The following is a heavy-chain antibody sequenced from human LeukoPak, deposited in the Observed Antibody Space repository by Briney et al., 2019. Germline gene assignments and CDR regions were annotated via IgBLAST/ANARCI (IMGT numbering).Heavy chain of an antibody. D-gene: IGHD3-10*01. CDR1: GFPFSSYS. CDR2: ISSSSSYI. Sequence: PGGSLRLSCAASGFPFSSYSMNWVRQAPGKGLEWVSSISSSSSYIYYADSVKGRFTISRDNAKNSLYLQMNSLRAEDTAVYYCARGPPGLFDYWGQGTLVTVSS. J-gene: IGHJ4*02. CDR3: ARGPPGLFDY. V-gene: IGHV3-21*01.